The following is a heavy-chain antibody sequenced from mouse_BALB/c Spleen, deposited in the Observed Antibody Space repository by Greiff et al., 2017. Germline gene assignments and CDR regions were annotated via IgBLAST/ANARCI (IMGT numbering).Heavy chain of an antibody. V-gene: IGHV5-17*02. D-gene: IGHD1-1*01. Sequence: EVQVVESGGGLVQPGGSLKLSCAASGFTFSSFGMHLVRQAPEKGLEWVAYISSGSSTIYYADTVKGRFTISRDNPKNTLFLQMTSLRSEDTAMYYCARGYYYGSSPYWYFDVWGAGTTVTVSS. CDR1: GFTFSSFG. J-gene: IGHJ1*01. CDR2: ISSGSSTI. CDR3: ARGYYYGSSPYWYFDV.